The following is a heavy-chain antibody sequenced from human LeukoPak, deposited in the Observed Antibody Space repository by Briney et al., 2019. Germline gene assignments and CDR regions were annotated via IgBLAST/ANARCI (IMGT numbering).Heavy chain of an antibody. D-gene: IGHD4-17*01. CDR1: GFTFSSYG. CDR3: AKERGLYGDYVTMHGY. CDR2: IRCDGSNK. V-gene: IGHV3-30*02. Sequence: PGGSLRLSCAASGFTFSSYGMHWVRQAPGKGLEWVAFIRCDGSNKYYADSVKGRFTISRDNSKNTLYLQMNSLRAEDTAVYYCAKERGLYGDYVTMHGYWGQGTLVTVSS. J-gene: IGHJ4*02.